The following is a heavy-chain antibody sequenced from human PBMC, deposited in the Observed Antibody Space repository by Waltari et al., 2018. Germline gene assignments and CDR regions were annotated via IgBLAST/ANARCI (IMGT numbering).Heavy chain of an antibody. D-gene: IGHD4-17*01. CDR1: GFTFSDYY. CDR2: MSSSVSTI. J-gene: IGHJ6*02. V-gene: IGHV3-11*04. CDR3: AREATTVTTGLGYYGMDV. Sequence: QVQLVESGGGLVKPGGSLRLSCAASGFTFSDYYMSWIRQAPGKGREWVSYMSSSVSTIYYADSVKGRFTISRDNAKNSLYLQMNSLRAEDTAVYYCAREATTVTTGLGYYGMDVWGQGTTVTVSS.